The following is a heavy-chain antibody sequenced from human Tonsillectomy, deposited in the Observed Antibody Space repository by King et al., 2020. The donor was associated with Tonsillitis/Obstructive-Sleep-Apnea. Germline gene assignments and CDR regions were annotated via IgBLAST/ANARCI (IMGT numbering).Heavy chain of an antibody. CDR2: IYYSGST. CDR1: GGSISSYY. Sequence: QLQESGPGLVKPSETLSLTCTVSGGSISSYYWSWIRQPHGKGLAWIGYIYYSGSTKYNPSLKSRVTISVDTSKNQFSLKLSSVTAADTAVYFCAREGGYSYGLFDYWGQRTLGTASS. CDR3: AREGGYSYGLFDY. V-gene: IGHV4-59*01. J-gene: IGHJ4*02. D-gene: IGHD5-18*01.